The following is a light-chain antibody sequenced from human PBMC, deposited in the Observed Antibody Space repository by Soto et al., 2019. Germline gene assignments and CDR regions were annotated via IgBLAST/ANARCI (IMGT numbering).Light chain of an antibody. CDR2: DVS. Sequence: QSALTPPASVSGSPGQSITISCTGTSSDVGGYNYVSWYQQHPGKAPKLMIYDVSNRPSGVSNRFSGSKSGNTASLTISGLQAEDEADYYCSSYTSSRFYVFGTGTKLTVL. CDR1: SSDVGGYNY. V-gene: IGLV2-14*01. CDR3: SSYTSSRFYV. J-gene: IGLJ1*01.